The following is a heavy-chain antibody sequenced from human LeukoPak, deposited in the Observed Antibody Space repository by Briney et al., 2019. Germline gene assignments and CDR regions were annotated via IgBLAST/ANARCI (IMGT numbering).Heavy chain of an antibody. V-gene: IGHV6-1*01. CDR2: TYYRSKWYN. Sequence: SQTLSLTCAISGDSVSSNRATWIWIRQSPSRGLEWLGRTYYRSKWYNDYAQSVQGRITVNPDTSKNQFSLQLNSVSPDDTALYYCARAPHGSGCDYWGQGTLVTVSS. CDR3: ARAPHGSGCDY. D-gene: IGHD6-19*01. J-gene: IGHJ4*02. CDR1: GDSVSSNRAT.